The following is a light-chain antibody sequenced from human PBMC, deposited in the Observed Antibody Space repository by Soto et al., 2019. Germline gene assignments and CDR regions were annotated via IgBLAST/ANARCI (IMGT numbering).Light chain of an antibody. CDR2: GAS. Sequence: EIVLTQSPGTLSLSPGERATLSCRASQSVSSNYLAWYQQKPGQAPRLLIYGASSRATGIPGRFSGSGSGTEFTLTISRLEPEDFAVYYCQQYGGSPRTFGQGTMVEIK. CDR3: QQYGGSPRT. V-gene: IGKV3-20*01. J-gene: IGKJ1*01. CDR1: QSVSSNY.